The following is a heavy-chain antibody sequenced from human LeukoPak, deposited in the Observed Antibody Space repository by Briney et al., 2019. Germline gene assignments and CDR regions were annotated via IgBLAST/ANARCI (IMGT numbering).Heavy chain of an antibody. CDR1: GFTVSSNY. CDR3: ARGAAGSPYYYYGMDV. V-gene: IGHV3-66*01. CDR2: IYSGGST. D-gene: IGHD6-13*01. Sequence: GGSLTLTCAASGFTVSSNYISWVRHAQWKGLELDSVIYSGGSTYYADSVQGRFTISRDNSKNTLYLQMNSLRAEDTAVYYCARGAAGSPYYYYGMDVWGQGPTVTVSS. J-gene: IGHJ6*02.